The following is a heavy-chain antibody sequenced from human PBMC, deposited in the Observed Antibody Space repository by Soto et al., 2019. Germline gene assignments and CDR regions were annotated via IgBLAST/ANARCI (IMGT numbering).Heavy chain of an antibody. D-gene: IGHD3-3*01. J-gene: IGHJ6*02. V-gene: IGHV5-10-1*01. Sequence: PGESLKISCRGSTYSFSNYWITWVRQVPGRGLEWMGRIDPSDSYTSYSPSFQGHVTMSADKSSNTAFLHWSSLKASDTATYYCARHLSPPSVGYYYGMDVWGQGTTVTVSS. CDR2: IDPSDSYT. CDR1: TYSFSNYW. CDR3: ARHLSPPSVGYYYGMDV.